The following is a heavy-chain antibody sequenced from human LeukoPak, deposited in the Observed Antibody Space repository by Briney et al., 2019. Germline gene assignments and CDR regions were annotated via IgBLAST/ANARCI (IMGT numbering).Heavy chain of an antibody. CDR1: GYTFTSYY. Sequence: GASVKVSCKASGYTFTSYYMHWVRQAPGQGLEWMGIINPSGGSTSYAQKFQGRVTMTRDTSRSTVYMELSSLRSEDTAVYYCARGIRKDYDFWSGLDYWGQGTLVTVSS. D-gene: IGHD3-3*01. V-gene: IGHV1-46*01. CDR3: ARGIRKDYDFWSGLDY. J-gene: IGHJ4*02. CDR2: INPSGGST.